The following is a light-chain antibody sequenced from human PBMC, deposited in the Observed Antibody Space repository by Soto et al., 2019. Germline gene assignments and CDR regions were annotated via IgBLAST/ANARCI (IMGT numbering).Light chain of an antibody. J-gene: IGLJ3*02. Sequence: QSVLTQPPSVSAAPGQKVTVSCSGSRSNIGNNAVSWYQHLPGTAPRLLIYDNDKRPSGIPDRFSASKSGTSATLGITGLQTGDEADYYCETWDSSLSAGVFGGGTKVTVL. V-gene: IGLV1-51*01. CDR1: RSNIGNNA. CDR2: DND. CDR3: ETWDSSLSAGV.